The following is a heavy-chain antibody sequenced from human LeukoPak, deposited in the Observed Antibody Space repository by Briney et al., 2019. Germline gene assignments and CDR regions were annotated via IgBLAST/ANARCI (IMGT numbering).Heavy chain of an antibody. Sequence: PSQTLSLTCTVSGGSISSGDYYWSWIRQPPGKGLEWFGYIYYSGSTYYNPSLKSRVTISVDTSKTQFSLKLSSVTAADTAVYYCTSKAAPRELQKPYYFDYWGQGTLVTVSS. V-gene: IGHV4-30-4*08. CDR3: TSKAAPRELQKPYYFDY. CDR1: GGSISSGDYY. J-gene: IGHJ4*02. D-gene: IGHD1-26*01. CDR2: IYYSGST.